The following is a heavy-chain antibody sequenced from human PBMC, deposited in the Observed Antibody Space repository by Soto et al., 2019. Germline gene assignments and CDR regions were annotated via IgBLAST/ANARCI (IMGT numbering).Heavy chain of an antibody. V-gene: IGHV4-4*02. CDR2: IYHSGST. D-gene: IGHD3-10*01. CDR1: GGSISSSNW. CDR3: ARVRERGVMFSPYRYYGMDV. Sequence: QVQLQESGPGLVKPSGTLSLTCAVSGGSISSSNWWSWVRQPPGKGLEWIGEIYHSGSTNYNPSLKSRVTISVDKSKNQFSLKLSSVTAADTTVYYCARVRERGVMFSPYRYYGMDVWGQGTTVTVSS. J-gene: IGHJ6*02.